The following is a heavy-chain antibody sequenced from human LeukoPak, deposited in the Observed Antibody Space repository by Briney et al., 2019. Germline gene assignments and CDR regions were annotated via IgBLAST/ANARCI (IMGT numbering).Heavy chain of an antibody. D-gene: IGHD2-2*03. J-gene: IGHJ5*02. CDR1: GYTFTSYY. V-gene: IGHV1-46*01. CDR2: INPSGGST. CDR3: ARSLRMDNWFDP. Sequence: GASVKVSCKASGYTFTSYYMHWVRQAPGQGLEWMGIINPSGGSTSYAQKFLGRVTMTRDTSTSTVYMELSSLRSEDTAVYYCARSLRMDNWFDPWGQGTLVTVSS.